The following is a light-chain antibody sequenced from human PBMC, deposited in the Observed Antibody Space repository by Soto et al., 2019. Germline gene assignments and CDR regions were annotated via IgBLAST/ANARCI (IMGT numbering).Light chain of an antibody. Sequence: DIVMTQSPDSLAVSLGERATINCKSSQSVFYSSNNKNYLAWFQQKSGQTPKLLIYWASTRESGVPDRFSGSESGTDFTLTISSLQAEDVAVYYCQQYYSSPWTFGQGTKVAIK. CDR1: QSVFYSSNNKNY. J-gene: IGKJ1*01. CDR3: QQYYSSPWT. V-gene: IGKV4-1*01. CDR2: WAS.